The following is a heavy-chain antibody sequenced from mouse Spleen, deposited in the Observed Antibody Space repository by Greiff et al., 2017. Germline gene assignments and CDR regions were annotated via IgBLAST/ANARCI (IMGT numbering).Heavy chain of an antibody. D-gene: IGHD1-2*01. Sequence: EVKVVESGGGLVKRGGSLKLSCAASGFTFSSYAMSWVRQTPEKRLEWVATISSGGGNTYYPDSVKGRFTISRDNAKNTLYLQMSSLKSEDTAMYYCARQGTTATDYYAMDYWGQGTSVTVSS. CDR1: GFTFSSYA. J-gene: IGHJ4*01. CDR3: ARQGTTATDYYAMDY. CDR2: ISSGGGNT. V-gene: IGHV5-9*04.